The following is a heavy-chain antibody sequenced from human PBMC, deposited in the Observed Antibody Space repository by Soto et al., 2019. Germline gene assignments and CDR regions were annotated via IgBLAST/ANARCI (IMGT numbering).Heavy chain of an antibody. D-gene: IGHD3-22*01. V-gene: IGHV1-3*01. Sequence: ASVKVSCKATGYSFRTYAVHWVRQAPGQRLEWMGWINAGNGIPKYSQRFQDRVTITWDTSATTAYMELSSLRSEDTAVYYCAEDSSGYYYWG. CDR1: GYSFRTYA. J-gene: IGHJ4*01. CDR2: INAGNGIP. CDR3: AEDSSGYYY.